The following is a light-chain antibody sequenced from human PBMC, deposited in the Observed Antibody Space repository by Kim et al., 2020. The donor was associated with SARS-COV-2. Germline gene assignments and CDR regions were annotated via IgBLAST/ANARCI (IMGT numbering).Light chain of an antibody. V-gene: IGKV1-33*01. CDR1: QDISNY. CDR2: DAS. CDR3: QQYDNVPPT. Sequence: SASVGDRVIITCQASQDISNYLNWYQQKPGKAPKLLINDASNLERGVPSRFSGSGSGTDFTFTISSLQPEDIGTYYCQQYDNVPPTFGQGTKLEI. J-gene: IGKJ2*01.